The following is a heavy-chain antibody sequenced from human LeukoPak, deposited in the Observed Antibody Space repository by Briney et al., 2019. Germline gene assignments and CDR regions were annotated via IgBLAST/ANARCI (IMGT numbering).Heavy chain of an antibody. CDR1: GFTFDDYA. CDR2: ISWNSGSI. V-gene: IGHV3-9*01. D-gene: IGHD3-22*01. J-gene: IGHJ4*02. Sequence: GRSLRLSCAASGFTFDDYAMHWVRQAPGKGLEWVSGISWNSGSIGYADSVKGRFTISRDNAKNSLYLQMNSLRAEDTALYYCAKEGEMIVGPFDYWGQGTLVTVSS. CDR3: AKEGEMIVGPFDY.